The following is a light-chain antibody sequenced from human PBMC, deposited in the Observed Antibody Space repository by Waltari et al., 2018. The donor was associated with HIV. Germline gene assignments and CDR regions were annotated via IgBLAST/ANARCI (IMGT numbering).Light chain of an antibody. Sequence: QSVLTQPPSTSATPGQRVTILCSGASSHLGSHFVSWYQHLPGATPKLLIYESDRRPSGVPDRFSGSESGTSASLAISGLRSEDEADYYCAAWDNYLNAWVFGGGTRVTVL. CDR1: SSHLGSHF. CDR2: ESD. CDR3: AAWDNYLNAWV. J-gene: IGLJ3*02. V-gene: IGLV1-47*01.